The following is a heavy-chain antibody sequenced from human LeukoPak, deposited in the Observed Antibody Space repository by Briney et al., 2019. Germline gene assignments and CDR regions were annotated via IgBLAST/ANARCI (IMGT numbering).Heavy chain of an antibody. D-gene: IGHD3-3*01. CDR3: ALSGDFWSGYRFDP. CDR1: GGSISSYY. J-gene: IGHJ5*02. V-gene: IGHV4-59*01. CDR2: IYYSGST. Sequence: SETLSLXCTVSGGSISSYYWSWIRRPPGKGLEWIGYIYYSGSTNYNPSLKSRVTISVDTSKNQFSLKLSSVTAADTAVYYCALSGDFWSGYRFDPWGQGTLVTVSS.